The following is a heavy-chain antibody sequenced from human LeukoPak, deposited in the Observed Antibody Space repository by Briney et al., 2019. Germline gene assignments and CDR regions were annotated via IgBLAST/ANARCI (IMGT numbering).Heavy chain of an antibody. V-gene: IGHV3-33*06. J-gene: IGHJ6*02. CDR3: VKPPPDNYHYYYGMDV. CDR1: GFTFSNYG. Sequence: PGGSLRLSCEASGFTFSNYGMHWVRQAPGKGLEWVAVIWYDGSNKYYAESVKGRFTISRDNSKNTLYLQMNSLRAEDTAVYYCVKPPPDNYHYYYGMDVWGQGTTVTVSS. CDR2: IWYDGSNK.